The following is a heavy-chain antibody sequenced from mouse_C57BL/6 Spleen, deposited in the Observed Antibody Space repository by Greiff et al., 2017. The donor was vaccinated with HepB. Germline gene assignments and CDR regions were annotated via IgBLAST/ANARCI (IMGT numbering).Heavy chain of an antibody. CDR2: INYDGSST. D-gene: IGHD1-1*01. CDR3: ERDSSSPWYFDV. Sequence: EVKLMESEGGLVQPGSSMKLSCTASGFTFSDYYMAWVRQVPEKGLEWVANINYDGSSTYYLDSLKSRFIISRDNAKNILYLQMSSLKSEDTATYYCERDSSSPWYFDVWGTGTTVTVSS. V-gene: IGHV5-16*01. J-gene: IGHJ1*03. CDR1: GFTFSDYY.